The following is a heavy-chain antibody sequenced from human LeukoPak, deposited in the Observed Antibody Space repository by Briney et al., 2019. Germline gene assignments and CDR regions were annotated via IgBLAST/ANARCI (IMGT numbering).Heavy chain of an antibody. D-gene: IGHD6-13*01. CDR2: IYYSGST. CDR1: GGSISSYY. J-gene: IGHJ6*03. V-gene: IGHV4-59*01. Sequence: SETLSLTCTVSGGSISSYYWSWIRQPPGKGLEWIGYIYYSGSTNYNPSLKSRVAISVDTSKNQFSLKLSSVTAADTAVYYCARVGIAADYYYFYYMDVWGKGTTVTISS. CDR3: ARVGIAADYYYFYYMDV.